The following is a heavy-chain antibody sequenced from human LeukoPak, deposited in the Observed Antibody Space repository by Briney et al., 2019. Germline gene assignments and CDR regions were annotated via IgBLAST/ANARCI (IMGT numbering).Heavy chain of an antibody. D-gene: IGHD3-22*01. Sequence: WGSLRLSCAASGFTFRDYYMSWIRQAPGKGLEWVSYISSSGSTIYYADSVKGRFTISRDNAKNSLYLQMNSLRAEDTAVYYCAREGGYSFNWFDPWGQGTLVTVSS. CDR2: ISSSGSTI. CDR3: AREGGYSFNWFDP. J-gene: IGHJ5*02. CDR1: GFTFRDYY. V-gene: IGHV3-11*01.